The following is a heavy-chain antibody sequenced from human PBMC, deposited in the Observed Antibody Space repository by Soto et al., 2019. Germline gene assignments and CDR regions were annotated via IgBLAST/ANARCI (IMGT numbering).Heavy chain of an antibody. D-gene: IGHD2-15*01. Sequence: ASVKVSCKASGYTFTSYGISWVRQAPGQGLERMGWISAYNGNTNYAQKLQGRVTMTTDTSTSTAYMELRSLRSDDTAVYYCARAVCSGGSCYDFHDYYYMDVWGKGTTVTVSS. J-gene: IGHJ6*03. V-gene: IGHV1-18*01. CDR1: GYTFTSYG. CDR2: ISAYNGNT. CDR3: ARAVCSGGSCYDFHDYYYMDV.